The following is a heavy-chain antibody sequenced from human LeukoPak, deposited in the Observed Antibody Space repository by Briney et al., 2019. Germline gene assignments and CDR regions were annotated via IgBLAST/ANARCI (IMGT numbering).Heavy chain of an antibody. CDR2: IHYTGST. Sequence: PSETLSLTCTVSGDSISSHFWSWIRQPPGKGLEWIGCIHYTGSTNYNPSLKSRVTISVDTSKNQLSLRLSSVTAADTAVYYCARLRRGSSGYPGYFEHWGQGTLVTVSS. D-gene: IGHD3-22*01. J-gene: IGHJ1*01. CDR1: GDSISSHF. V-gene: IGHV4-59*08. CDR3: ARLRRGSSGYPGYFEH.